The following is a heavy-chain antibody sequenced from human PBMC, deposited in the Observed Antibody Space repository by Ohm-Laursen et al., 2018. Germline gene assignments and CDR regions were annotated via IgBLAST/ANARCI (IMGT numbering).Heavy chain of an antibody. D-gene: IGHD1-1*01. J-gene: IGHJ4*02. CDR1: GGSFSDYY. CDR3: TRKPNSLYYFGH. Sequence: SDTLSLTCVVYGGSFSDYYWTWIRQVPGEGLEWIAYMHHSGATYYNPSLKSRVAISVEVSKNQFSLKLSSVTAADTAVYFCTRKPNSLYYFGHWGQGTLVTVSS. V-gene: IGHV4-34*07. CDR2: MHHSGAT.